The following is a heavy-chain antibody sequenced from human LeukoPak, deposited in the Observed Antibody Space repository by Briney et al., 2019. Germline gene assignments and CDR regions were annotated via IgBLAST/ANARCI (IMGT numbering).Heavy chain of an antibody. CDR3: ATWGEDTVVVPAAIGYYYMDV. D-gene: IGHD2-2*01. Sequence: ASVKVSCKVSGYTLTELSMHWVRQAPGKGLEWMGGFDPEDGETIYAQKFQGRVTITTDESTSTAYMELSSLRSEDTAVYYCATWGEDTVVVPAAIGYYYMDVWGKGTTVTVSS. J-gene: IGHJ6*03. CDR2: FDPEDGET. V-gene: IGHV1-24*01. CDR1: GYTLTELS.